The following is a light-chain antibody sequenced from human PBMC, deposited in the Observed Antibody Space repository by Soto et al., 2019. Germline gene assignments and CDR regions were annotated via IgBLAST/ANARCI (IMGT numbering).Light chain of an antibody. V-gene: IGKV3-11*01. CDR3: EERSNWLPVVT. CDR1: QRVTTY. J-gene: IGKJ3*01. Sequence: EIVLTQSPASLSVSPWERATLSFTASQRVTTYLALYQQKPGQAPRLLIYDASTTATGIPARFSGSGSGTEFTLSISSLEPEEFAVYYCEERSNWLPVVTFSPGTKVDIK. CDR2: DAS.